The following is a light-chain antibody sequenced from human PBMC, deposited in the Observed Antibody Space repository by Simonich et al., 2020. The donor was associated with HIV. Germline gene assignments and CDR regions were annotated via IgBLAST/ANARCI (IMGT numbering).Light chain of an antibody. Sequence: EIVMTQSPDSLAVSLGERATVNCRSSRSVLYSSNNKNYLALYQQKPGQPPKLLIYWASTRESGVPDRFSGSGSGTDFTLTISSLQAEDAAVYYCQQSYSTPYTFGQGTKLEIK. CDR3: QQSYSTPYT. CDR1: RSVLYSSNNKNY. J-gene: IGKJ2*01. V-gene: IGKV4-1*01. CDR2: WAS.